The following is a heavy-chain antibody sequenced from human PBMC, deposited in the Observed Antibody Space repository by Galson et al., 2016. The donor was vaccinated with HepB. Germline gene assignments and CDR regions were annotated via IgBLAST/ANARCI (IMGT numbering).Heavy chain of an antibody. Sequence: SVKVSCKASGGTFSSYSVTWVRQAPGQGLEWMGRIIPILGVANYPQKFQGRVTITADKSSSTAYMQLSSLISEDTAVYYCARGKEPHSYTYVYYAMAVWGQGTAVTVSS. D-gene: IGHD3-16*01. J-gene: IGHJ6*02. CDR3: ARGKEPHSYTYVYYAMAV. CDR1: GGTFSSYS. CDR2: IIPILGVA. V-gene: IGHV1-69*04.